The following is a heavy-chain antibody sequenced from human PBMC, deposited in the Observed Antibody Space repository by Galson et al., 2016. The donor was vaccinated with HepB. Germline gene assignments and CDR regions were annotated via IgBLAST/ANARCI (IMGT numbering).Heavy chain of an antibody. CDR3: ARNPGASTWG. CDR2: IYSGGNT. Sequence: SLRLSCAASGFTVGNNYMSWVRQAPGKGLEWVSLIYSGGNTLYADSVKGRFSISRDNSKTTPYLQMNSLSAEDTAVYYCARNPGASTWGWGQGTLVTVAS. CDR1: GFTVGNNY. V-gene: IGHV3-66*01. J-gene: IGHJ4*02. D-gene: IGHD6-13*01.